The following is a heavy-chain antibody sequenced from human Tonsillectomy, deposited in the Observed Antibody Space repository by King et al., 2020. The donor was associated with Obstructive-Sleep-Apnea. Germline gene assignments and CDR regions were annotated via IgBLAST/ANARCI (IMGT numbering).Heavy chain of an antibody. CDR2: IYYSGST. Sequence: EEGRGRVKPSQTLALICTVSGGSMSSGDYYWSWIRQPPGKGLEWIGYIYYSGSTYYNPSLKSRVTISVDTSENQFSLKLSSVTAADTAVYYCARRQYSGSPFARCFDPWVQGTLVTVSS. J-gene: IGHJ5*02. V-gene: IGHV4-30-4*01. CDR3: ARRQYSGSPFARCFDP. CDR1: GGSMSSGDYY. D-gene: IGHD1-26*01.